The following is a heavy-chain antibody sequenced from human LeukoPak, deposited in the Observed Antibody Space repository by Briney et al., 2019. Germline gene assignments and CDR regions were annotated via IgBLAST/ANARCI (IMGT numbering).Heavy chain of an antibody. CDR3: AKGDSSGYIHALDI. Sequence: HPGGSLRLSCAASGFTFGSHRMSWVRQAPGKGQEWVSGITGSGGDTYYADSVKGRFTISRDNSKNTLYLQMNSLRAEDTAVYYCAKGDSSGYIHALDIWGQGTMAIVSS. CDR2: ITGSGGDT. J-gene: IGHJ3*02. CDR1: GFTFGSHR. V-gene: IGHV3-23*01. D-gene: IGHD3-22*01.